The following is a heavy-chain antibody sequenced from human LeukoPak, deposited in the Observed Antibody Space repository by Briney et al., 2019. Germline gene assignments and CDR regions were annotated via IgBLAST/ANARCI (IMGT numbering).Heavy chain of an antibody. Sequence: GGSLRLSCAASGFTVSSNYMSWVRQAPGKGLEWVSVIYSGGSTYYADSVKGRFTISRDSSKNTLYLQMNSLRAEDTAVYYCARVRAVADIDYYYYMDVWGKGTTVTVSS. CDR2: IYSGGST. CDR3: ARVRAVADIDYYYYMDV. D-gene: IGHD6-19*01. CDR1: GFTVSSNY. V-gene: IGHV3-53*01. J-gene: IGHJ6*03.